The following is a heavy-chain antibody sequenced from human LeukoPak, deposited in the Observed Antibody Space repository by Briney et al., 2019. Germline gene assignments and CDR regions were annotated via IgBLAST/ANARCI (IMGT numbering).Heavy chain of an antibody. V-gene: IGHV1-18*01. J-gene: IGHJ4*02. D-gene: IGHD3-9*01. CDR3: ARDPHYDISTGYYMGNDY. Sequence: GASVKVSCKASGYTFTSYGISWVRQAPGQGLEWMGWISAYNGNTNYAQKLQGRVTMTTDTSTSTAYMELRSLRSDDTAVYYCARDPHYDISTGYYMGNDYWGQGTLVTVSS. CDR2: ISAYNGNT. CDR1: GYTFTSYG.